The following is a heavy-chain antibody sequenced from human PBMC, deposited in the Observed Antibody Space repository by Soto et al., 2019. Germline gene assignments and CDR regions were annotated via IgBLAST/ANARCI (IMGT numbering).Heavy chain of an antibody. CDR1: GYTFTSYG. J-gene: IGHJ4*02. Sequence: ASVNVSCKASGYTFTSYGISWVRQAPGQGLEWMGWISAYNGNTSYAQKLQGRVTMTTDTSTSTAYMELRSLRSDDTAVYYCARINKGTVTTGYFDYWGQGTLRTVS. CDR2: ISAYNGNT. CDR3: ARINKGTVTTGYFDY. D-gene: IGHD4-17*01. V-gene: IGHV1-18*04.